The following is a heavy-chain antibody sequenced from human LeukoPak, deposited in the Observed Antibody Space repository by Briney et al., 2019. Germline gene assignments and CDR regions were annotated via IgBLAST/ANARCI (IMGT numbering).Heavy chain of an antibody. D-gene: IGHD5-24*01. V-gene: IGHV1-46*01. J-gene: IGHJ3*02. CDR3: ARHLEMATRSIAFDI. CDR1: GYTFTSYY. CDR2: INPSAGST. Sequence: ASVKVSCKASGYTFTSYYMHWVRQAPGQGLEWMGIINPSAGSTSYAQKFQGRVTMTRDTSTSTVYMELSSLRSEDTAVYYCARHLEMATRSIAFDIWGQGTMVTVSS.